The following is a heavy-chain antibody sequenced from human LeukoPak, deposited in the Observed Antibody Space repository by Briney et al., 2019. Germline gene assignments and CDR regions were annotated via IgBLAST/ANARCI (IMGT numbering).Heavy chain of an antibody. Sequence: ASVKVSCKASGYTFTSYDINWVRQATGQGLEWMGWMNPNSGNTGYAQKFQGRVTMTRNTSISTAYMELSSQRSEDTAVYYCARGRRVYVGYNRFDPWGQGTLVTVSS. CDR2: MNPNSGNT. J-gene: IGHJ5*02. CDR3: ARGRRVYVGYNRFDP. V-gene: IGHV1-8*01. CDR1: GYTFTSYD. D-gene: IGHD5/OR15-5a*01.